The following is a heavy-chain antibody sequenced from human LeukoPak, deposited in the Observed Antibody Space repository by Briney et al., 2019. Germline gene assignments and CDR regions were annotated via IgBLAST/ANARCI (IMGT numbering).Heavy chain of an antibody. CDR1: GFTFSSYA. V-gene: IGHV3-23*01. Sequence: GGSLRLSCAASGFTFSSYAMSWVRQAPGKGLERVSAISGSGGSTYYADSVKGRFTISRDNSKNTLYLQMNSLRAEDTAVYYCAKEGLYDYVWGSPNGPFDYWGQGTLVTVSS. CDR3: AKEGLYDYVWGSPNGPFDY. D-gene: IGHD3-16*01. J-gene: IGHJ4*02. CDR2: ISGSGGST.